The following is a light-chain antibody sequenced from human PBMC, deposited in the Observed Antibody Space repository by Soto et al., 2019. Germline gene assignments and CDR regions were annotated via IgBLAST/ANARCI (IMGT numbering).Light chain of an antibody. Sequence: AILMTQSPTSFSASTGDRVTITCRASQGISSYLAWYQQKPGKAPKLLIYAASTLQSGVPSRFSSSGSGTDFTLTISCLQSEDFATYCCQQYYSYPRTFGQGTKVEIK. CDR3: QQYYSYPRT. V-gene: IGKV1-8*01. J-gene: IGKJ1*01. CDR1: QGISSY. CDR2: AAS.